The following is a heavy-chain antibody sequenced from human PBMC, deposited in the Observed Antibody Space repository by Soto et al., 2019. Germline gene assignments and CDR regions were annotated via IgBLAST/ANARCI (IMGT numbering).Heavy chain of an antibody. J-gene: IGHJ4*02. Sequence: EVQVLESGGGLVQPGGSLRLSCAATGFTFSDFAMSWVRQAPGKGLEWVSRIYGGGNGPHYADSVKGRVTISRDNSKITLYLQTNSLRAEDTAVYYCAKMEGMDPWAYSFDYWGQGTLVTVSS. CDR3: AKMEGMDPWAYSFDY. CDR1: GFTFSDFA. D-gene: IGHD2-2*03. V-gene: IGHV3-23*01. CDR2: IYGGGNGP.